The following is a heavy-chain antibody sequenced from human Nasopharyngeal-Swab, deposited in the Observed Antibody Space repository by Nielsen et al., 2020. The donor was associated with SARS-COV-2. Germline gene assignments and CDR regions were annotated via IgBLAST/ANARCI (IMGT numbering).Heavy chain of an antibody. Sequence: LRLSCAVYGGSFSGYYWGWIRQPPGKGLEWIGSIYYSGSTYYNPSLKSRVTMSVDTSKNQFSLKLSSVTAADTAVYYCARESGSSRAVVDPWGQGTLVTVSS. J-gene: IGHJ5*02. CDR1: GGSFSGYY. CDR2: IYYSGST. CDR3: ARESGSSRAVVDP. V-gene: IGHV4-34*01. D-gene: IGHD1-26*01.